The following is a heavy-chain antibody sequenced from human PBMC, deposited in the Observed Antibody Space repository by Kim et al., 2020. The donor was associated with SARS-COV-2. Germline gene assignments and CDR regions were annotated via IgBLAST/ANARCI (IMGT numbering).Heavy chain of an antibody. CDR3: ARSPYDSEVGDAFDI. CDR2: IYPGDSDT. Sequence: GESLKISCKGSGYIFTSYWIGWVRQMPGKGLEWMGIIYPGDSDTRYSPSFQGQVTISADKSISTAYLQWSSLKASDTAMYYCARSPYDSEVGDAFDIWGQGTMVTVSS. J-gene: IGHJ3*02. CDR1: GYIFTSYW. V-gene: IGHV5-51*01. D-gene: IGHD3-22*01.